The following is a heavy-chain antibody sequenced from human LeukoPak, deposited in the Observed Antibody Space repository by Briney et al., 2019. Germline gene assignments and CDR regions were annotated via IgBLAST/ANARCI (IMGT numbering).Heavy chain of an antibody. CDR2: IDTDGSTT. V-gene: IGHV3-74*01. CDR1: GFTFSSYW. Sequence: GGSLRLSCVASGFTFSSYWMHWVRQAPGKGLAWVSRIDTDGSTTTYADSVKGRFTISRDNAKNTLYLQMNSLRAEDTAVYYCARVGTTSNFYYYYGMDVWGQGTTVTVSS. CDR3: ARVGTTSNFYYYYGMDV. D-gene: IGHD2/OR15-2a*01. J-gene: IGHJ6*02.